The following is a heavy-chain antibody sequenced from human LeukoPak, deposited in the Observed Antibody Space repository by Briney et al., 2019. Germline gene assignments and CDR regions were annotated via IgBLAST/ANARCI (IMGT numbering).Heavy chain of an antibody. CDR3: ARLYQLGPAAHDY. CDR2: IYYSGST. CDR1: GGSISSSSYY. V-gene: IGHV4-39*07. Sequence: SETLSLTCTVPGGSISSSSYYWGWIRQPPGKGLEWIGSIYYSGSTYYNPSLKSRVTISVDTSKNQFSLKLSSVTAADTAVYYCARLYQLGPAAHDYWGQGTLVTVSS. J-gene: IGHJ4*02. D-gene: IGHD2-2*01.